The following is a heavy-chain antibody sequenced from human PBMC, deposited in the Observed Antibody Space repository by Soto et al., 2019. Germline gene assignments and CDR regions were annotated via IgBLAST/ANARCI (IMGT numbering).Heavy chain of an antibody. CDR3: ATIFRYGDPEY. CDR2: ISVSGDSR. CDR1: GFTFSSYA. J-gene: IGHJ4*02. D-gene: IGHD2-21*02. Sequence: GGSLRLSCATSGFTFSSYAMSWVRQAPVKGLEWVSGISVSGDSRYDADSVKGRFTISRDNSKSTLYLQMNSLRAEDTAVYHCATIFRYGDPEYWGQGVLVTVSS. V-gene: IGHV3-23*01.